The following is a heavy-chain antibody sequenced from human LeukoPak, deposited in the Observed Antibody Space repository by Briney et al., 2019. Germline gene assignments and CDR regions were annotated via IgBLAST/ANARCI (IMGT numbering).Heavy chain of an antibody. CDR2: IYHSGST. CDR3: ARDRDDILTGYYRHDAFDI. V-gene: IGHV4-30-2*05. CDR1: GGSISSGGYS. J-gene: IGHJ3*02. Sequence: PSETLSLTCAVSGGSISSGGYSWSWIRQSPGKGLEWIGYIYHSGSTYYNPSLKSRVTISVDTSKNQFSLKLSSVTAADTAVYYCARDRDDILTGYYRHDAFDIWGQGTMVTVSS. D-gene: IGHD3-9*01.